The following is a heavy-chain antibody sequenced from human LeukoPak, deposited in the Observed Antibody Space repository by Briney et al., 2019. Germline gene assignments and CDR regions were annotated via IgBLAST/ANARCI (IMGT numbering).Heavy chain of an antibody. CDR2: IYYSGST. CDR1: GGSVSSGSYY. V-gene: IGHV4-61*01. J-gene: IGHJ4*02. D-gene: IGHD3-9*01. CDR3: ARVGGGPYYDILTGLDY. Sequence: SETLSLTCTVSGGSVSSGSYYWSWIRQPSGKGLEWIGYIYYSGSTNYNPSLKSRVTISVDTSKNQFSLKLSSVTAADTAVYYCARVGGGPYYDILTGLDYWGQGTLVTVSS.